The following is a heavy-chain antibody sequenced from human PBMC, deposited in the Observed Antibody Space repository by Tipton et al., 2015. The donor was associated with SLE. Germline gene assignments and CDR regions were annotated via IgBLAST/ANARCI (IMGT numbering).Heavy chain of an antibody. CDR1: GGSISSGGYY. J-gene: IGHJ4*02. V-gene: IGHV4-31*03. CDR3: ARTLESVYFDY. CDR2: IYYSGST. Sequence: TLSLTCTVSGGSISSGGYYWSWIRHHPGKGPEWIGYIYYSGSTYYNPSLKSRVTISLDTSKNQFSLKLTSVTAADTAVYYCARTLESVYFDYWGQGTLVTVSS. D-gene: IGHD5-24*01.